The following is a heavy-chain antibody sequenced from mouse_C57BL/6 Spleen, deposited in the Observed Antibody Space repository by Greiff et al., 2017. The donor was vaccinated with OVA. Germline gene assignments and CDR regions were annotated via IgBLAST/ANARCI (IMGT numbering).Heavy chain of an antibody. J-gene: IGHJ2*01. D-gene: IGHD1-3*01. CDR2: IDPSDSYT. Sequence: QVQLQQPGAELVMPGASVKLSCKASGYTFTSYWMPWVKQRPGQGLEWIGEIDPSDSYTNYNQKFKGKSTLTVDESSSTAYMQLSSLTSEDSAVYYCARGEWENFDYWGQGTTLTVSS. V-gene: IGHV1-69*01. CDR1: GYTFTSYW. CDR3: ARGEWENFDY.